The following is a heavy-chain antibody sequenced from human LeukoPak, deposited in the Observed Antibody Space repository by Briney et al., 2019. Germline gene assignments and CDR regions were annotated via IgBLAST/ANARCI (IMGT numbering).Heavy chain of an antibody. D-gene: IGHD6-19*01. CDR1: GFTFSSYG. V-gene: IGHV3-30*18. J-gene: IGHJ4*02. Sequence: GGSLRLSCAASGFTFSSYGMHWVRQAPGKGLERVAVISYDGSNKYYADSVKGRFTISRDNSKNTLYLQMNSLRAEDTAVYYCAKDLTAVAAPSYWGQGTLVTVSS. CDR3: AKDLTAVAAPSY. CDR2: ISYDGSNK.